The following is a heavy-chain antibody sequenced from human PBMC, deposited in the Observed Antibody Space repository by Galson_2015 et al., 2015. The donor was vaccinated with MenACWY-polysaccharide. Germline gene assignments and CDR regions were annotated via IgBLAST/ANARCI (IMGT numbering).Heavy chain of an antibody. CDR1: GFTFGNHP. J-gene: IGHJ4*02. CDR3: VKGLGYCPRASCYEDY. D-gene: IGHD2-2*01. Sequence: SLRLSCAGSGFTFGNHPMNWVRQASGKGLEWVSVSLDSGRGTYYADSVKGRFSISRDISKNTLYLQMNSLRVDDTAIYYCVKGLGYCPRASCYEDYWGQGTLVTVSS. V-gene: IGHV3-23*01. CDR2: SLDSGRGT.